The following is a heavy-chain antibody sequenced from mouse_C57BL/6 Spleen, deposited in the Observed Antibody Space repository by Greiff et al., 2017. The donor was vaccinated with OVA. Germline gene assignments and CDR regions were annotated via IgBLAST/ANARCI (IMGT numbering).Heavy chain of an antibody. CDR1: GFSLTSYG. J-gene: IGHJ4*01. Sequence: QVHVKQSGPGLVQPSQSLSITCTVSGFSLTSYGVHWVRQSPGKGLEWLGVIWSGGSTDYNAAFISRLSISKDNSKSQVFFKMNSLQADDTAIYYCASLLYYYGSSQSPYYYAMDYWGQGTSVTVSS. V-gene: IGHV2-2*01. CDR3: ASLLYYYGSSQSPYYYAMDY. CDR2: IWSGGST. D-gene: IGHD1-1*01.